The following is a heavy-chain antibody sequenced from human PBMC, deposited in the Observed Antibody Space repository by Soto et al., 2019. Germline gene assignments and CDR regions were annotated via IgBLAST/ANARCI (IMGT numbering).Heavy chain of an antibody. CDR3: ARGNRAFNYYYYGMDV. CDR1: GYTFTSYG. CDR2: ISAYNGNT. J-gene: IGHJ6*02. Sequence: ASVKVSCKASGYTFTSYGISWVRQAPGQGLEWMGWISAYNGNTNYAQKLQGRVTMTTDTSTSTAYMELRSLRSDDTAVYYCARGNRAFNYYYYGMDVWGQGTTVTVSS. V-gene: IGHV1-18*01.